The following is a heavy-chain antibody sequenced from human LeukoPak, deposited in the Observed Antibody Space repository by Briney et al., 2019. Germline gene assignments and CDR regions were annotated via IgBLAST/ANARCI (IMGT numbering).Heavy chain of an antibody. V-gene: IGHV1-69*04. CDR2: IIPILGIA. D-gene: IGHD2-2*01. Sequence: GASVKVSCKASGGTFSSYAISWVRQAPGQGLEWMGRIIPILGIANYAQKFQGRVTITADKSTSTAYMELSSLRSEDTAVYYCVRADVVVPAAMGYNWFDPWGQGTLVTVSS. CDR3: VRADVVVPAAMGYNWFDP. CDR1: GGTFSSYA. J-gene: IGHJ5*02.